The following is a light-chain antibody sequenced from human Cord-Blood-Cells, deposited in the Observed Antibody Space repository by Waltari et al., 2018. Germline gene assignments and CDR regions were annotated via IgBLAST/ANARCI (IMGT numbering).Light chain of an antibody. CDR3: AAWDDSLNGPV. J-gene: IGLJ3*02. CDR2: YDD. CDR1: SSNIGNNA. Sequence: QAVLTQPPSGSGAPRQRGTISCSGSSSNIGNNAVNWYQQLPGKAPTLLIDYDDLRPSGVSDRFACSTSGTAASLAISGLQSEDEADYYCAAWDDSLNGPVFGGGTKLTVL. V-gene: IGLV1-36*01.